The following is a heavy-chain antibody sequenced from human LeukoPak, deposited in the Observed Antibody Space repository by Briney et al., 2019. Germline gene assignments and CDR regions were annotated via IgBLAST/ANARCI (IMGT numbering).Heavy chain of an antibody. CDR3: ARAPVDTAMALDY. D-gene: IGHD5-18*01. V-gene: IGHV1-69*04. J-gene: IGHJ4*02. CDR2: IIPILGIA. CDR1: GGTFSSYA. Sequence: SVKVSCKASGGTFSSYAISWVRQAPGQGLEWMGRIIPILGIANYAQKFQGRVTITADKSTSTAYMELSSLRSEDAAVYYCARAPVDTAMALDYWGQGTLVTVSS.